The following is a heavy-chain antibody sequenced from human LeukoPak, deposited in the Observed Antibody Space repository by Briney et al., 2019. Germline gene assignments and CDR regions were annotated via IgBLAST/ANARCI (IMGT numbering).Heavy chain of an antibody. V-gene: IGHV3-21*01. Sequence: GGSLSRSCKASGFTLSNYAMNWVRQAPGKGLEWVSSITSVSSYKYYADSVKGRFTISRDNAKNSLFLQMNSLRAEDTAIYYCARDPTADDYWGQGTLVTVSS. D-gene: IGHD2-2*01. J-gene: IGHJ4*02. CDR2: ITSVSSYK. CDR1: GFTLSNYA. CDR3: ARDPTADDY.